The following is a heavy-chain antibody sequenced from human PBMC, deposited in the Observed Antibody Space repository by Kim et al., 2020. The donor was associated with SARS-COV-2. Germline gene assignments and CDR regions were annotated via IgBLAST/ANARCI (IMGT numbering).Heavy chain of an antibody. V-gene: IGHV1-69*01. Sequence: GTANYAQKFQGRVTITADESTSTAYMELSSLRSEDTAVYYCARVSRDGYIYCGQGTLVTVSS. CDR2: GTA. CDR3: ARVSRDGYIY. D-gene: IGHD5-12*01. J-gene: IGHJ4*02.